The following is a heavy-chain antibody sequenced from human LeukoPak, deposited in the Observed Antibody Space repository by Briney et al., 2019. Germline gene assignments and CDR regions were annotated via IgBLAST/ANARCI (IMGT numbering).Heavy chain of an antibody. CDR3: ARGAIVVVTSRWYFDL. CDR2: INSDGSST. Sequence: PGGSLRLSCAASGFTFSSYWMHWVRQAPGKGLVWVSRINSDGSSTSYADSVKGRFTISRDNAKNTLYLQMNSLRAEDTAVYYCARGAIVVVTSRWYFDLWGRGTLVTVSS. J-gene: IGHJ2*01. V-gene: IGHV3-74*01. CDR1: GFTFSSYW. D-gene: IGHD3-22*01.